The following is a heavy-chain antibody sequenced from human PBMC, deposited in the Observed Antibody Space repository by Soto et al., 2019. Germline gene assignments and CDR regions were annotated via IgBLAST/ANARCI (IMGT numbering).Heavy chain of an antibody. CDR2: ISSSSSYT. J-gene: IGHJ5*02. CDR3: VRTSYSSSWFDP. Sequence: QVQLVESGGGLVKPGGSLRLSCAASGFTFSDYYMSWIRQAPGKGLEWVSYISSSSSYTNYADSVKGRFTISRDNAKNSLYLQMNSLRAEDTAVYYCVRTSYSSSWFDPWGQGTLVTVSS. D-gene: IGHD6-13*01. V-gene: IGHV3-11*05. CDR1: GFTFSDYY.